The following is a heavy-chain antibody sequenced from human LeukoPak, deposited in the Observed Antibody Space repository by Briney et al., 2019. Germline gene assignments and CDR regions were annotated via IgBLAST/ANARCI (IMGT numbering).Heavy chain of an antibody. CDR1: GFTFSSYA. V-gene: IGHV3-23*01. CDR2: ISGSGGST. Sequence: PGGSLRLSCAASGFTFSSYAMSWVRQAPGKGLEWVSAISGSGGSTYYADSVKGRFTISRDNSKNTLYLQMNSLRAEDTAVYYCAKGVGGYCSSTSCYVDYYYYYVDVWGKGTTVTVSS. CDR3: AKGVGGYCSSTSCYVDYYYYYVDV. J-gene: IGHJ6*03. D-gene: IGHD2-2*01.